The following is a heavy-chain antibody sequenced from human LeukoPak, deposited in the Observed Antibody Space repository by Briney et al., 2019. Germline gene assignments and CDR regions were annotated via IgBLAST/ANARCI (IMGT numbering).Heavy chain of an antibody. V-gene: IGHV3-21*04. J-gene: IGHJ3*02. Sequence: PGGSLRLSCAASGFTFSSYSMNWVRQAPGKGLEWVSSISSSSYIYYADSVKGRFTISRDNAKNSLYLQMNSLRAEDTAVYYCARDQQWLVTGEDAFDIWGQGTMVTVSS. CDR1: GFTFSSYS. CDR2: ISSSSYI. D-gene: IGHD6-19*01. CDR3: ARDQQWLVTGEDAFDI.